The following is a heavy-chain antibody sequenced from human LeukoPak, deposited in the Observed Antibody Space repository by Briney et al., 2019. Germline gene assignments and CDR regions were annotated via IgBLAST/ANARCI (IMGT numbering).Heavy chain of an antibody. D-gene: IGHD5-12*01. V-gene: IGHV1-8*01. Sequence: ASVKVSCKASGYTFTSYDINWVRQATGQGLEWMGWMNPNSSNTGYAQKFQGRVTMTRNTSISTAYMELSSLRSEDTAVYYCARGRTSGYDWDDAFDIWGQGTMVTVSS. CDR2: MNPNSSNT. J-gene: IGHJ3*02. CDR1: GYTFTSYD. CDR3: ARGRTSGYDWDDAFDI.